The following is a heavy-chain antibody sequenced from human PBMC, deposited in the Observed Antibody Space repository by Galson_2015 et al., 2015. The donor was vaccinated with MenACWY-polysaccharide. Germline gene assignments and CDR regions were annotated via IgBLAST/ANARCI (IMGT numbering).Heavy chain of an antibody. J-gene: IGHJ4*02. CDR1: GSTFSSYW. Sequence: SLRLSCAASGSTFSSYWMGWVRQAPGKRLEWVANIRQDGNEKYYVDSVKGRFTISRDNAKSSLYLQMNSLRAEDTAVYYCARVSMPTYFDYWGQGTLVTVSS. CDR2: IRQDGNEK. CDR3: ARVSMPTYFDY. V-gene: IGHV3-7*01. D-gene: IGHD2-2*01.